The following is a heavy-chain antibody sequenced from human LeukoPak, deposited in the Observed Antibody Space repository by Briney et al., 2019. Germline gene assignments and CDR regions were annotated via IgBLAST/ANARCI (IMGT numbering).Heavy chain of an antibody. CDR1: GGSISSYY. D-gene: IGHD6-13*01. J-gene: IGHJ5*02. V-gene: IGHV4-59*01. CDR2: IYYSGST. CDR3: ARGRYSSRFNWFDP. Sequence: LETLSLTCTVSGGSISSYYWSWIRQPPGKGLEWIGYIYYSGSTNYNPSLKSRVTISVDTSKNQFSLKLSSVTAADTAVYYYARGRYSSRFNWFDPWGQGTLVTVSS.